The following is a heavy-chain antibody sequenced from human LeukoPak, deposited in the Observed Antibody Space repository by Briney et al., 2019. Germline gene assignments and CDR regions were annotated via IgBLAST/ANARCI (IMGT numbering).Heavy chain of an antibody. D-gene: IGHD6-13*01. CDR3: ARVTSSWNQMYYYYYMDV. J-gene: IGHJ6*03. CDR1: GGSISSYY. Sequence: PSETLSLTCTVSGGSISSYYWSWIRQPPGKGLKWIGYIYYSGSTNYNPSPKSRVTISIDTSKNQFSLKLSSVTAADTAVYYCARVTSSWNQMYYYYYMDVWGKGTTVTISS. V-gene: IGHV4-59*01. CDR2: IYYSGST.